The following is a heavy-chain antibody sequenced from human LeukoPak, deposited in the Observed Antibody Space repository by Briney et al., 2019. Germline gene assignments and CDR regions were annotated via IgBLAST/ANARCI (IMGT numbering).Heavy chain of an antibody. V-gene: IGHV3-74*01. CDR2: INSDGSST. J-gene: IGHJ5*02. Sequence: GGSLRLSCAASGFTFSSYWMHWVRQAPGKGLVWVSRINSDGSSTSYADSVKGRFTISRDNAKNTLYLQMNSLRAEDTAVYYCASDKRGYCSSTSCYDDPNWFDPWGQGTLVTVSS. CDR1: GFTFSSYW. CDR3: ASDKRGYCSSTSCYDDPNWFDP. D-gene: IGHD2-2*01.